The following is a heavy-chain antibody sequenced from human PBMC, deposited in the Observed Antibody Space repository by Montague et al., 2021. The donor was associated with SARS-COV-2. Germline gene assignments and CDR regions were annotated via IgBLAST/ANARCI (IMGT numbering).Heavy chain of an antibody. CDR2: INHSGST. CDR3: ASSGWGQLGRGRYCYYHGMDV. V-gene: IGHV4-34*01. CDR1: GGSFSGYY. J-gene: IGHJ6*02. D-gene: IGHD6-6*01. Sequence: SETLSLTCAVYGGSFSGYYWSWIRQSPGKGLEWIGEINHSGSTNYNPSLKSRVTISVDTSKNQFSLKLSSVTAADTAVYYCASSGWGQLGRGRYCYYHGMDVWGQGTTVTVSS.